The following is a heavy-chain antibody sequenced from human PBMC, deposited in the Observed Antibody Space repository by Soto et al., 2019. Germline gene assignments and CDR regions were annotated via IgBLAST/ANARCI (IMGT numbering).Heavy chain of an antibody. CDR3: ASHDISWSH. J-gene: IGHJ4*02. V-gene: IGHV4-31*03. D-gene: IGHD3-9*01. CDR1: GGSISSGGYY. CDR2: IYYSGST. Sequence: SETMSLTCTVAGGSISSGGYYWSWIRQHPGKGLEWIGYIYYSGSTYYNPSLKSRVTISVDTSKNQFSLKLSSVTAADTAVYYCASHDISWSHWGQGTLVTVSS.